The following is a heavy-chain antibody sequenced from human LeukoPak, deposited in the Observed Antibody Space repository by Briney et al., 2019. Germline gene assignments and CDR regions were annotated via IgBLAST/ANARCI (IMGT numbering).Heavy chain of an antibody. J-gene: IGHJ4*02. CDR3: ARAGHDYGDYWMKRFDY. D-gene: IGHD4-17*01. V-gene: IGHV3-30-3*01. CDR2: ISYDGSNK. CDR1: GFTFSSYA. Sequence: PGRSLRLSCAASGFTFSSYAMRWVRQAPGKGLEWVAVISYDGSNKYYADSVKGRFTISRDNSKNTLYLQMNSLRAEDTAVYYCARAGHDYGDYWMKRFDYWGQGTLVTVSS.